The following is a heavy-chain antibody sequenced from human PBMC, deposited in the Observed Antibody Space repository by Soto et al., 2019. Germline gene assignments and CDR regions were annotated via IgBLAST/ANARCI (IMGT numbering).Heavy chain of an antibody. Sequence: QVQLQESGPGLLKPSGTLSLTCAVSSGPISSRNWWSWVRQPPGKGLEWIGEISHSGSTNYNPTLKSRVTISVDKSKNQFSLKLSSVTAADTAVYYGASNLGDYYEDYYYYYIDVWGKGTTVTVSS. D-gene: IGHD2-21*02. CDR3: ASNLGDYYEDYYYYYIDV. CDR1: SGPISSRNW. CDR2: ISHSGST. V-gene: IGHV4-4*02. J-gene: IGHJ6*03.